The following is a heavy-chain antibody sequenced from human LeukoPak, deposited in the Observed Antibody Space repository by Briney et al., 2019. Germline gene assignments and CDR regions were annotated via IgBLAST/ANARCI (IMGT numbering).Heavy chain of an antibody. Sequence: PGGPLRLSWEDSGFNFLSYEFNWVRQAPGKGLEWIAYITSAGNNRYYADSVKGRFTISRDDAKDSLFLQLDSLRPEDTALYCARADYMDVWGKGTWVTVS. CDR3: ARADYMDV. CDR1: GFNFLSYE. CDR2: ITSAGNNR. V-gene: IGHV3-48*03. J-gene: IGHJ6*03.